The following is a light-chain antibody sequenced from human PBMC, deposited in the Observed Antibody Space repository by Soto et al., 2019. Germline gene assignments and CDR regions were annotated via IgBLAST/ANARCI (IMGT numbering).Light chain of an antibody. V-gene: IGKV1-5*03. CDR1: QSIDNW. J-gene: IGKJ2*01. CDR2: KTS. CDR3: QQYYTMYT. Sequence: DIQMTQSPSTLSASVGDRVTITCRASQSIDNWLAWYQEKPGKAPKLLIYKTSTLASGVPSRFSGSASGTEFPLTISSLQPDDFATYYRQQYYTMYTFGRGARLEI.